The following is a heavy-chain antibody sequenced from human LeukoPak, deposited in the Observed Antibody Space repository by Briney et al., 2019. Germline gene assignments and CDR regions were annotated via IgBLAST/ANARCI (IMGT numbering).Heavy chain of an antibody. J-gene: IGHJ4*02. Sequence: GGSLRLSCAASGFTFRSYWMSWVRQAPGKGLEWVANIIQDGSEKYYVDSVKGRFTISRDNAKNSLYLQMNSLRAEDTAVYYCARDRCSGGSCYYFDYWGQGTLVTVSS. CDR3: ARDRCSGGSCYYFDY. D-gene: IGHD2-15*01. CDR1: GFTFRSYW. V-gene: IGHV3-7*03. CDR2: IIQDGSEK.